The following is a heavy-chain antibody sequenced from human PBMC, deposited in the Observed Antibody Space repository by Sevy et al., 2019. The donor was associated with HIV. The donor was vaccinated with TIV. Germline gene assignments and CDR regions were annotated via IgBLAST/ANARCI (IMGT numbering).Heavy chain of an antibody. CDR1: GFTFNVYG. J-gene: IGHJ4*02. D-gene: IGHD6-6*01. V-gene: IGHV3-30*02. Sequence: GGSLRLSCAASGFTFNVYGMHWVRQAPGKGLQWVAFTRYDGSTKYYADSVKGRFTIPRDNSKNTLYLQMNSLRVEDTAMYYCAKDLTERYSTSSGDFDYWGQGSLVTVSS. CDR2: TRYDGSTK. CDR3: AKDLTERYSTSSGDFDY.